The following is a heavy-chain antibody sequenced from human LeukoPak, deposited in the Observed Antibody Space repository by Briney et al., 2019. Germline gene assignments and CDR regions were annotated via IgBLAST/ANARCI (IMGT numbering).Heavy chain of an antibody. D-gene: IGHD3-3*01. CDR1: GYTLTSYD. CDR2: MNPNSGNT. CDR3: ARGWVFDYDFWSDSSYGMVV. Sequence: ASVKVSCKASGYTLTSYDINWVRQATGQGLEWMGWMNPNSGNTGYAQKFQGRVTMTRNTSISTAYMELSSLRSEDTAVYYCARGWVFDYDFWSDSSYGMVVWGQGTTVTVSS. J-gene: IGHJ6*02. V-gene: IGHV1-8*01.